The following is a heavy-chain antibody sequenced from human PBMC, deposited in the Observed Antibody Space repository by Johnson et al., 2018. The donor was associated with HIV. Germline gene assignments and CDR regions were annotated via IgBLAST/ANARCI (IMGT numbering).Heavy chain of an antibody. V-gene: IGHV3-30-3*01. Sequence: QVQLVESGVGMVQPGRSLRLSCAASGFTFSYSAFHWVRQPPGEGLEWVALISSDGNRKYYADSLKGRFTISRDNSKNTLYLQMNSLRGGDTAVYYCARDLGLPENAFELWGRGTMVTVS. CDR3: ARDLGLPENAFEL. CDR1: GFTFSYSA. D-gene: IGHD4-11*01. J-gene: IGHJ3*01. CDR2: ISSDGNRK.